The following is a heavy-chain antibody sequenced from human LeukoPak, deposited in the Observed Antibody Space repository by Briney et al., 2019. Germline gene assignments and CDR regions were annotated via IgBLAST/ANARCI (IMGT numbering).Heavy chain of an antibody. Sequence: GGSLRLSCAASGFPFNNYWMSWVRQAPGKGLEYVSAISSNGGSTYYANSVKGRFTISRDNSKNTLYLQMGSLRAEDMAVYYCARVGGSYIFDYWGQGTLVTVSS. CDR3: ARVGGSYIFDY. J-gene: IGHJ4*02. V-gene: IGHV3-64*01. D-gene: IGHD1-26*01. CDR2: ISSNGGST. CDR1: GFPFNNYW.